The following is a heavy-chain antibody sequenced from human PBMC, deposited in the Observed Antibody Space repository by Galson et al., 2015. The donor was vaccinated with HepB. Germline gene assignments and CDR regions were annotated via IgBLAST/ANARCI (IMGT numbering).Heavy chain of an antibody. CDR1: GFSFSTYT. CDR3: AKDTPNPPARGWSYFDL. V-gene: IGHV3-21*01. Sequence: SLRLSCAASGFSFSTYTMNWVRQAPGKGLEWVASISTTATHIYYAGSVQGRFTISRDNAKNSLYLQLSSLRAEDTAVYYCAKDTPNPPARGWSYFDLWGQGTLVTVSP. D-gene: IGHD2-15*01. J-gene: IGHJ4*02. CDR2: ISTTATHI.